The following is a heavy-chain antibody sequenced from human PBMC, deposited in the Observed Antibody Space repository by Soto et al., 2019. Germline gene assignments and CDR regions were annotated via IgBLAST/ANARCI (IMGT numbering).Heavy chain of an antibody. CDR2: ICDGGRTI. CDR3: ARGISTLDY. D-gene: IGHD2-2*01. V-gene: IGHV3-48*03. Sequence: GGSLRLSCAASGFPFSSYEMNWVRLAPGKGLEWLAYICDGGRTIHYADSVRGRFTISTDNAKNSVYLQMTSLKAEDSAVYYCARGISTLDYWGQGTVVTVSS. J-gene: IGHJ4*02. CDR1: GFPFSSYE.